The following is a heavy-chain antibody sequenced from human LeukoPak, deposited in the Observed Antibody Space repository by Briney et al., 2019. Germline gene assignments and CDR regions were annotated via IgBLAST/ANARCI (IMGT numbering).Heavy chain of an antibody. Sequence: PGGSLRLSCAASGFTFSSYSMNWVRQAPGKGLEWVAVIWYDGSNKYYADSVKGRFTISRDNSKNTLYLQMNSLRAEDTAVYYCARDLDIVVYYYGMDVWGQGTTVTVSS. CDR3: ARDLDIVVYYYGMDV. CDR2: IWYDGSNK. J-gene: IGHJ6*02. D-gene: IGHD2-15*01. CDR1: GFTFSSYS. V-gene: IGHV3-33*08.